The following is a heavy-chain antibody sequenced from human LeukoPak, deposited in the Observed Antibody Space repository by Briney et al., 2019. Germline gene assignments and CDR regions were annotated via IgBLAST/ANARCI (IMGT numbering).Heavy chain of an antibody. J-gene: IGHJ4*02. CDR3: TRSRSINYGDYGWFFY. D-gene: IGHD4-17*01. CDR1: GGSISSYY. Sequence: SETLSLTCSVSGGSISSYYWSWIRQPPGKGLEWIGYIYYSGSTIYNPSLKSRVTISVDTSKNQFSLNLTSVTAADTAVYFCTRSRSINYGDYGWFFYWGQGTLVTVS. V-gene: IGHV4-59*08. CDR2: IYYSGST.